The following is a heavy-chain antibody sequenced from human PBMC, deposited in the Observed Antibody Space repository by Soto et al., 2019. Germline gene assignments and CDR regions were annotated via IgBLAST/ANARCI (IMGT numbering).Heavy chain of an antibody. D-gene: IGHD2-15*01. CDR2: IIPIFGTA. CDR1: GGTFSSYA. Sequence: SVKVSCKASGGTFSSYAISWVRQAPGQGLEWMGGIIPIFGTANYAQKFQGRVTITADESTSTAYMELNSLRAGDTAVYYCARGGGYYYYGMDVWGQGTTVTVSS. CDR3: ARGGGYYYYGMDV. J-gene: IGHJ6*02. V-gene: IGHV1-69*13.